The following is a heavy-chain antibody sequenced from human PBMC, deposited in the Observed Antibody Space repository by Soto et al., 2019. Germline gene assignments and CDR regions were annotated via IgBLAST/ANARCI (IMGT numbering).Heavy chain of an antibody. V-gene: IGHV4-4*02. J-gene: IGHJ4*02. Sequence: PSETLSLTCAVSGDSISSEHWWSWVRQPPGKGLEWIGEIYHTGSTKYNPSLKSRVTISVDKSKNQFSLKLSSVTAADTAVYYCATYFTILTGYTFDSWGQGTLVT. D-gene: IGHD3-9*01. CDR3: ATYFTILTGYTFDS. CDR1: GDSISSEHW. CDR2: IYHTGST.